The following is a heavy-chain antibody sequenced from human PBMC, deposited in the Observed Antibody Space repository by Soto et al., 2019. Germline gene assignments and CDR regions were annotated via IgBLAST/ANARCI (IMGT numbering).Heavy chain of an antibody. CDR3: ARVCFSWNYAFDY. Sequence: SETLSLTCAVSGGSISSGGYSWSWIRQPPGKGLEWIGYIYHSGSTYYNPSLKSRVTISVDRSKNQFSLKLSSVTAADTAVYYCARVCFSWNYAFDYWGQGTLVTVSS. D-gene: IGHD1-7*01. V-gene: IGHV4-30-2*01. CDR1: GGSISSGGYS. J-gene: IGHJ4*02. CDR2: IYHSGST.